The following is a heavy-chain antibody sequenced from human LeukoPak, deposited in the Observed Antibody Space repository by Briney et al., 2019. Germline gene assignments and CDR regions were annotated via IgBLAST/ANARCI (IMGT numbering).Heavy chain of an antibody. D-gene: IGHD3-22*01. Sequence: GGSLRLSCAASGFTVSSNYMSWVRQAPGKGLEWVSVIYSGGTTYYADSVKGRFTISRDNSKNTLYLQMNSLRVEDTAVYYCARGMDYYDSSGYYYPFDYWGQGTLVTVSS. V-gene: IGHV3-66*01. CDR1: GFTVSSNY. J-gene: IGHJ4*02. CDR2: IYSGGTT. CDR3: ARGMDYYDSSGYYYPFDY.